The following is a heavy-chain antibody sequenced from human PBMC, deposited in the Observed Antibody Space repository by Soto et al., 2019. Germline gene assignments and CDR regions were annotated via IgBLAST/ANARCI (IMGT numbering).Heavy chain of an antibody. D-gene: IGHD3-10*01. CDR1: GGSVSSGGYY. CDR3: ARDRVRGIIGFDS. Sequence: QVQLQESGPGLVKPSQTLSLICSVSGGSVSSGGYYWSWIRQHPGKGLEWIGSIYYSGSTYYNPSINSRVTISVDTSKNQFSLKRSSVTAADTAVYYCARDRVRGIIGFDSWGQGTLVTVSS. CDR2: IYYSGST. V-gene: IGHV4-31*03. J-gene: IGHJ4*02.